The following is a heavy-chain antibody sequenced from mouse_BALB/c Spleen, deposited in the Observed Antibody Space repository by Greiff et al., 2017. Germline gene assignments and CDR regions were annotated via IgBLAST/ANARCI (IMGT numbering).Heavy chain of an antibody. CDR2: ISNLAYSI. J-gene: IGHJ2*01. CDR1: GFTFSDYG. Sequence: EVNVVESGGGLVQPGGSRKLSCAASGFTFSDYGMAWVRQAPGKGPEWVAFISNLAYSIYYADTVTGRFTISRENAKNTLYLEMSSLRSEDTAMYYCAREATGYFDYWGQGTTLTVSS. D-gene: IGHD1-1*01. CDR3: AREATGYFDY. V-gene: IGHV5-15*02.